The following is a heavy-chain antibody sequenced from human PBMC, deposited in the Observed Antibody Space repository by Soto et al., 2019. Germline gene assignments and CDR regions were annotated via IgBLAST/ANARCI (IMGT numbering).Heavy chain of an antibody. CDR1: GGSFSGYY. CDR2: INHSGST. D-gene: IGHD6-13*01. V-gene: IGHV4-34*01. Sequence: QVQLQQWGAGLLKPSETLSLTCAVYGGSFSGYYWSWIRQPPGKGLEWIGEINHSGSTNYNPSLKSRVTISVDTSKNQFSLKLSSVTAADTAVYYCARRIRKYSSSWYVSLGTFDYWGQGTLVTVSS. J-gene: IGHJ4*02. CDR3: ARRIRKYSSSWYVSLGTFDY.